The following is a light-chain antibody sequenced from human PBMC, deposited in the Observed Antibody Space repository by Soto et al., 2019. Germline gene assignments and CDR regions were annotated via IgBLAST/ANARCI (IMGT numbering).Light chain of an antibody. V-gene: IGKV1-5*03. J-gene: IGKJ1*01. CDR2: RAS. CDR1: QSISSW. CDR3: QHYYGYSWT. Sequence: DIQMPQSPSTLSASVGDRVTITCRASQSISSWLAWFQQKPGKAPKVLIYRASNLESGVPSRFSGSGSETEFTLTISSLQSDDFATYYCQHYYGYSWTFGQGTKVDIK.